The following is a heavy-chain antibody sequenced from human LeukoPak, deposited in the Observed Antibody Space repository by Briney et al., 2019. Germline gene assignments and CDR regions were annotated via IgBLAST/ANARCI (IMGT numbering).Heavy chain of an antibody. CDR1: GFTFSSYS. J-gene: IGHJ3*02. D-gene: IGHD5-24*01. CDR3: AREDGYNQRGDAFDI. Sequence: GGSLRLSCAASGFTFSSYSMNWVRQAPGKGLEWVSSISSSSSNIYYADSVKGRFTISRDNAKNSLYLQMNSLRAEDTAVYYCAREDGYNQRGDAFDIWGQGTMVTVSS. V-gene: IGHV3-21*01. CDR2: ISSSSSNI.